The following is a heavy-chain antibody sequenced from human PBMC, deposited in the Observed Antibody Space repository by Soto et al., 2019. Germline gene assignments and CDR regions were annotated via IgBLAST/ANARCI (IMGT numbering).Heavy chain of an antibody. CDR1: GFTFSNYA. V-gene: IGHV3-30*18. Sequence: GGSLRLSCAASGFTFSNYAMHWVRQAPGKGLEWVAVLSYDESNKFYTDSVKGRFTISRDISKNSLYLQMNSLRAEDTAFYYRAKDRSEHGYSGYDDWGQGTLVTVSS. D-gene: IGHD5-12*01. CDR2: LSYDESNK. CDR3: AKDRSEHGYSGYDD. J-gene: IGHJ4*02.